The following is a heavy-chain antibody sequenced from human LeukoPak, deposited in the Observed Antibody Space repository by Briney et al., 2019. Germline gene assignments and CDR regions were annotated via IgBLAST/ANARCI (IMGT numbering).Heavy chain of an antibody. J-gene: IGHJ3*02. CDR2: IFHSGNT. D-gene: IGHD6-19*01. CDR3: ARGLLIRPGIAVAGTVTDAFDI. V-gene: IGHV4-38-2*02. CDR1: GYSISSGYY. Sequence: PSETLSLTCTVSGYSISSGYYWGWIRQPPGKGLEWIGDIFHSGNTYYNPSLKSRVTISVDTSKNQFSLKLSSVTAADTAVYHCARGLLIRPGIAVAGTVTDAFDIWGQGTMVTVSS.